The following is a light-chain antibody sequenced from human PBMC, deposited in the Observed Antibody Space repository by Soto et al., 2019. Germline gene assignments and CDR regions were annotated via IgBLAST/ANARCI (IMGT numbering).Light chain of an antibody. CDR1: QSVSSS. J-gene: IGKJ5*01. CDR2: GAS. CDR3: QQHNNWPLIT. V-gene: IGKV3-15*01. Sequence: EIVMKQSPAILSVSPGERATLSCRASQSVSSSLAWYQQKPGQAPRLLIYGASTRAIGVPARFSGSGSGTEYTLTISSLQSEDVAVYYCQQHNNWPLITFGQRIRLDIK.